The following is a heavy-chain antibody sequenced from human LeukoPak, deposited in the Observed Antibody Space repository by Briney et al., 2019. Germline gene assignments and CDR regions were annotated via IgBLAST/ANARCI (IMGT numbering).Heavy chain of an antibody. V-gene: IGHV1-8*01. CDR3: ARMVRGARVIRGDPPRHNWFDS. CDR1: GYSFTSYD. CDR2: MNPKSGNT. J-gene: IGHJ5*01. Sequence: GASVKVSCKASGYSFTSYDFNWVRQATGQGLEWMGWMNPKSGNTGSAQKFQGRVPMTRNTSISTVYMELISLTAEDTAVYYCARMVRGARVIRGDPPRHNWFDSWGQGTLVTVSS. D-gene: IGHD3-10*01.